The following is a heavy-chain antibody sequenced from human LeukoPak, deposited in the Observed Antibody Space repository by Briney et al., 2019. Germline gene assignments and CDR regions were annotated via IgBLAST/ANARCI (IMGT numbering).Heavy chain of an antibody. D-gene: IGHD3-10*01. CDR3: AGRRARGDYYYYYYMDV. CDR2: IYTSGST. Sequence: SETLSLTCTVSGGSISSGSYYWSWIRQPAGKGLEWIGRIYTSGSTNYNPSLKSRVTISVDTSKNQFSLKLSSVTAADTAVYYCAGRRARGDYYYYYYMDVWGKGTTVTVSS. J-gene: IGHJ6*03. CDR1: GGSISSGSYY. V-gene: IGHV4-61*02.